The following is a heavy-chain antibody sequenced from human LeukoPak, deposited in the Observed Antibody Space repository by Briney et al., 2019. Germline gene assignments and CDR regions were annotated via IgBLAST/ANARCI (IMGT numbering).Heavy chain of an antibody. Sequence: SETLSLTCSVPGGSISSYSWSWSRQPAGKELEWIGYINYSGSTNYNPSLKSRVTISVDTSKNQFSVKLSSVTAADTAVYYCARVRRITGTTDFDYWGQGTLVTVSS. CDR3: ARVRRITGTTDFDY. V-gene: IGHV4-59*01. CDR2: INYSGST. CDR1: GGSISSYS. D-gene: IGHD1-20*01. J-gene: IGHJ4*02.